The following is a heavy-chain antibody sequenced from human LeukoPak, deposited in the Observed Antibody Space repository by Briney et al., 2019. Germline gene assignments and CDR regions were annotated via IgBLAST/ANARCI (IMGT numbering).Heavy chain of an antibody. CDR2: IDWDDDK. CDR3: ARERMIRGVITDY. J-gene: IGHJ4*02. V-gene: IGHV2-70*11. Sequence: SGPTLVNSTQTLPLTYPLSRLSLSTSGMCVSWIRQPPGKALEWLARIDWDDDKYCSTSLKTRLTISKDTSKNQVLLTMTNMYPVDTATYYCARERMIRGVITDYWGQGTLVTVSS. CDR1: RLSLSTSGMC. D-gene: IGHD3-10*01.